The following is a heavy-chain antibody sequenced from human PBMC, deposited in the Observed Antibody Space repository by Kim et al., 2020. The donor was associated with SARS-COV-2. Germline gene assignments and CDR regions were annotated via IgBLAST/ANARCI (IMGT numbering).Heavy chain of an antibody. CDR3: ARCVFGDNY. Sequence: GSESYYVDSVKGRFTISRDNAKNSLYWRLSSLRVEDTAVYYWARCVFGDNYWGQGSLVSVSS. V-gene: IGHV3-7*01. CDR2: GSES. J-gene: IGHJ4*02. D-gene: IGHD3-10*02.